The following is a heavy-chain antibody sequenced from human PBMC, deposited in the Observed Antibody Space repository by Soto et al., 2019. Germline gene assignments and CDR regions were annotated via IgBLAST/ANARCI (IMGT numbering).Heavy chain of an antibody. CDR3: AADPSYTYYYDSSGYTYWFDP. Sequence: QMQLVQSGPEVKKPGTSVKVSCKASGFTFTSSAVQWVRQARGQRLEWIGWIVVGTGNANYAQKGQQRVTITRYVSISTACMQLSSLRSEDTAVYYCAADPSYTYYYDSSGYTYWFDPWGPGTLVTVSS. CDR1: GFTFTSSA. CDR2: IVVGTGNA. V-gene: IGHV1-58*01. D-gene: IGHD3-22*01. J-gene: IGHJ5*02.